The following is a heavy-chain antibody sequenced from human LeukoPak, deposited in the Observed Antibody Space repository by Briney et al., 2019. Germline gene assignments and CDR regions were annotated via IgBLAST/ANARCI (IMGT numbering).Heavy chain of an antibody. V-gene: IGHV3-33*01. J-gene: IGHJ4*02. D-gene: IGHD7-27*01. CDR1: GFTFSSYG. Sequence: GRSLRLSCAASGFTFSSYGMHWVRQAPGKGLEWVAVIWYDGSNKYYADSVKGRFTISRDNSKNTLYLQMNSLRAEDTAVYYCGRDFTPNGGPETYFASWGQGTLVPVPS. CDR3: GRDFTPNGGPETYFAS. CDR2: IWYDGSNK.